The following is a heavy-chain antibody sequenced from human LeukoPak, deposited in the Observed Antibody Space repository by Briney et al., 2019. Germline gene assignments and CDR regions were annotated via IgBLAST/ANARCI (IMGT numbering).Heavy chain of an antibody. Sequence: GESLKISCKGSGYSFTSYWIGWVRQLPGKGLEWMGNIFPADSDTTYSPSFQGQVTMSADKSISTAYLQWSSLKASDTAMYYCARRCYDKRAFDIWGQGTMVTVSS. CDR2: IFPADSDT. CDR3: ARRCYDKRAFDI. J-gene: IGHJ3*02. V-gene: IGHV5-51*01. D-gene: IGHD3-22*01. CDR1: GYSFTSYW.